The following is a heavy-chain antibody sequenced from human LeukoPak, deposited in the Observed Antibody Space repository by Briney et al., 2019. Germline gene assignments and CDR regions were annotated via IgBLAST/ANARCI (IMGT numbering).Heavy chain of an antibody. J-gene: IGHJ6*03. CDR2: ISGSGGST. D-gene: IGHD6-13*01. V-gene: IGHV3-23*01. CDR1: GFTFSSYA. CDR3: AKAVSIAAAYYYYYMDV. Sequence: GGSLRLSCAASGFTFSSYAMSWVRQAPGKGLEWVSAISGSGGSTYYADSVKGRFTISRDNSKNTLYLQMNSLRAEDTAVYYCAKAVSIAAAYYYYYMDVWGKGTTVTVSS.